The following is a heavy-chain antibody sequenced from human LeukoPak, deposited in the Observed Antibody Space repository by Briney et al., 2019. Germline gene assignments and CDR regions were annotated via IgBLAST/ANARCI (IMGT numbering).Heavy chain of an antibody. V-gene: IGHV4-39*01. CDR1: GGSISSYY. Sequence: SETLSLTCTVSGGSISSYYWGWIRQPPGKGLEGMGSIHYSGSTYNNPSLKSRVTMSVDTSKSQFSLKVSSVTAADTAVYYCASRLSYSSGYAYWGQGTLVTVSS. CDR3: ASRLSYSSGYAY. CDR2: IHYSGST. D-gene: IGHD6-19*01. J-gene: IGHJ4*02.